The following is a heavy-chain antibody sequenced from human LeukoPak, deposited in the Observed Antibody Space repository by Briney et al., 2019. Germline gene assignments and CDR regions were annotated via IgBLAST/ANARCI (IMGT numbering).Heavy chain of an antibody. V-gene: IGHV3-9*01. CDR1: GFTFDDYA. D-gene: IGHD3-3*01. CDR2: ISWNSGSI. Sequence: GGSLRLSCAASGFTFDDYAMHWVRQAPGKGLEWVSGISWNSGSIGYADSVKGRFTISRDNAKNSLYLRMNSLRAEDTALYYCAKDIGRFLESLDYWGQGTLVTVSS. CDR3: AKDIGRFLESLDY. J-gene: IGHJ4*02.